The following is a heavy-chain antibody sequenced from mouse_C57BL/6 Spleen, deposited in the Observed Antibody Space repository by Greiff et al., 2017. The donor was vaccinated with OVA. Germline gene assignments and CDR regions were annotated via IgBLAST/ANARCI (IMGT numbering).Heavy chain of an antibody. J-gene: IGHJ3*01. CDR3: AGSFYGSSFGFAY. D-gene: IGHD1-1*01. V-gene: IGHV1-82*01. Sequence: VQLQQPGPELVKPGASVKISCKASGYAFSSSWMNWVKQRPGKGLEWIGRIYPGDGDTNYNGKFKGKATLTADKSSSTAYMQLSSLTSEDSAVYFCAGSFYGSSFGFAYWGQGTLVTVSA. CDR1: GYAFSSSW. CDR2: IYPGDGDT.